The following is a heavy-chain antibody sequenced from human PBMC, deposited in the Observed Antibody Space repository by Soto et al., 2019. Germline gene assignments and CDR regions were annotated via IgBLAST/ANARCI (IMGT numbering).Heavy chain of an antibody. CDR1: GFTFSSYG. J-gene: IGHJ5*02. D-gene: IGHD3-16*02. V-gene: IGHV3-33*01. CDR3: ARDGHLNHLGELSTNWFDP. CDR2: IWYDGSNK. Sequence: QVQLVESGGGVVQPGRSLRLSCAASGFTFSSYGMHWVRQAPGKGLEWVAVIWYDGSNKYYADSVKGRFTISRDNSKNTLYLQMNSLRAEDTAVYYCARDGHLNHLGELSTNWFDPWGQGILVTVSS.